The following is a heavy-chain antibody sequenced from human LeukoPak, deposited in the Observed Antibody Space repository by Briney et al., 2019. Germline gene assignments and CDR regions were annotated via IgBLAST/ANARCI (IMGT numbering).Heavy chain of an antibody. D-gene: IGHD6-19*01. CDR2: LSSNGVSS. CDR3: ARDADSSGWTTRGMDV. V-gene: IGHV3-64*01. J-gene: IGHJ6*02. Sequence: GGSLRLSCAASGFTFSTYAMHWVRQAPGKGLEYVSGLSSNGVSSYSANSVKGRFTISRDNSKNTLYLQMGSLRAEDMAVYYCARDADSSGWTTRGMDVWGQGTTVTVSS. CDR1: GFTFSTYA.